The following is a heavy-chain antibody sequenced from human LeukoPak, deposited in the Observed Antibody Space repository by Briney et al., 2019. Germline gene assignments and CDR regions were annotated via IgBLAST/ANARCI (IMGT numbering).Heavy chain of an antibody. CDR1: GGTFSSYA. CDR3: ARVGDYYDSSGYFG. D-gene: IGHD3-22*01. J-gene: IGHJ4*02. Sequence: SVKVSCKASGGTFSSYAISWVRQAPGQGLEWMGRIIPIFGTANYAQRFQGRVTITADKSTSTAYMELSSLRSEDTAVYYCARVGDYYDSSGYFGWGQGTLVTVSS. CDR2: IIPIFGTA. V-gene: IGHV1-69*06.